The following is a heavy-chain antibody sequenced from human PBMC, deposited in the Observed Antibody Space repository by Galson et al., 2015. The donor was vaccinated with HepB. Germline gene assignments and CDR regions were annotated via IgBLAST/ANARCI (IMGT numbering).Heavy chain of an antibody. J-gene: IGHJ5*02. CDR2: IYYSGST. CDR3: ARGKLRYPFDP. Sequence: LSLTCTVSGGSISSSSYYWGWIRQPPGKGLEWIGSIYYSGSTYYNPSLKSRVTISVDTSKNQFSLKLSSVTAADTAVYYCARGKLRYPFDPWGQGTLVTVSS. D-gene: IGHD3-9*01. CDR1: GGSISSSSYY. V-gene: IGHV4-39*07.